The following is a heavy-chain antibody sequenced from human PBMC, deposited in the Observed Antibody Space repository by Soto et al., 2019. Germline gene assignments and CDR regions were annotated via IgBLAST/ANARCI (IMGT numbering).Heavy chain of an antibody. D-gene: IGHD1-26*01. CDR3: ARCRQGDYCYGMDV. V-gene: IGHV1-18*01. Sequence: QAQLVQSGAEVRKPGASVKVSCKASGYTFYSHSISWVRQAPGQGLEWMGRINADYGNTQYAQKFRGRVTMTTDTPTTTVYMELANLRSDDTAVYYCARCRQGDYCYGMDVWGQGTTVTVSS. CDR1: GYTFYSHS. CDR2: INADYGNT. J-gene: IGHJ6*02.